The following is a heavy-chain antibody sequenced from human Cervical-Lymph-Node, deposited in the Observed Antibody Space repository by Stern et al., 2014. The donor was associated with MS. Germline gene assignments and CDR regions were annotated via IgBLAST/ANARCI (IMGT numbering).Heavy chain of an antibody. V-gene: IGHV5-51*01. CDR3: ARQTTAWASDV. CDR2: IYPGDSET. J-gene: IGHJ4*02. CDR1: GFKFSIYW. D-gene: IGHD1-14*01. Sequence: VQLVQSGAELIRPGDSLKISCKGSGFKFSIYWIAWVRQVPGKGLEWMGIIYPGDSETRYSPSSQGQVTMSADKSASTAYLQWSSLNASDTAMYFCARQTTAWASDVWGQGTLVTVSS.